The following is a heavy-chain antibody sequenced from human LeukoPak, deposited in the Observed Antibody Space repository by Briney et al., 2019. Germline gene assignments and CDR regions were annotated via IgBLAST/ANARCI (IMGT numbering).Heavy chain of an antibody. CDR1: GYTFTSYY. Sequence: ASVKLSCKASGYTFTSYYIHWVRQAPGQGLEWMGIINPSSGSTSYAQKFQGRVAMARDTSTSTVYMELSSLRSEDTAVYYCARDLEFGLVYFDYCGQRSVVTVSS. D-gene: IGHD3-3*01. V-gene: IGHV1-46*01. CDR3: ARDLEFGLVYFDY. J-gene: IGHJ4*02. CDR2: INPSSGST.